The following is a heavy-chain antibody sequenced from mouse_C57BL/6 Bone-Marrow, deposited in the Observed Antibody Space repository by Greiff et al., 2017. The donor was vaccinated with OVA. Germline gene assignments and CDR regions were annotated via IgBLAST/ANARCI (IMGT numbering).Heavy chain of an antibody. CDR1: GYTFTSYW. CDR2: IHPNSGST. Sequence: QVQLQQPGAELVKPGASVKLSCKASGYTFTSYWMHWVKQRPGQGLEWIGMIHPNSGSTNYNEKFKSKATLTVDTSSSTAYMQLSSLTSEDSAVYYGERLNYDGGYGGQGTTLTVSS. J-gene: IGHJ2*01. D-gene: IGHD1-1*01. CDR3: ERLNYDGGY. V-gene: IGHV1-64*01.